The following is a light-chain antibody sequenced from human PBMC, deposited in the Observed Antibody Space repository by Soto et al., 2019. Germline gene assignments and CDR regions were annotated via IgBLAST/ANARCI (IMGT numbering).Light chain of an antibody. V-gene: IGKV3-20*01. J-gene: IGKJ1*01. CDR3: QQYDSSPRT. CDR2: GAF. CDR1: QSVSSSY. Sequence: IVLALAXGKLSFCLQEXXXXXXXASQSVSSSYLAWYQQKXGRAARLLLYGAFXRATGIADRFSGGGSGTDFTLTISRLEPEDFAVYYCQQYDSSPRTYGQRTKVDIK.